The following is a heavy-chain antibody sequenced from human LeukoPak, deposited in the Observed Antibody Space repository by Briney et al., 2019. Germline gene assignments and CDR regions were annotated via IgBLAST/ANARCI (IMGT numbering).Heavy chain of an antibody. CDR1: GFTFSTYY. J-gene: IGHJ4*02. D-gene: IGHD5-12*01. V-gene: IGHV3-21*01. CDR3: ARVGLDRRGYSGYEAFDY. CDR2: ISTSSSYI. Sequence: GGSLRLSCAASGFTFSTYYMNWVRQAPGKGPEWVSSISTSSSYIYYADAVKGRFTISRDNAENSLYLQINSLRAEDTAVYYCARVGLDRRGYSGYEAFDYWGQGTLVTVSS.